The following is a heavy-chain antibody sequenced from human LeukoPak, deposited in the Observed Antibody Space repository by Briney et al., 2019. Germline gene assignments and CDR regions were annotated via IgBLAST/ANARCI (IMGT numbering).Heavy chain of an antibody. J-gene: IGHJ6*02. Sequence: SETLSLTSTVSGGSISSSSYYWGWIRQPPGKGLEWIGSIYYSGSTNYNPSLKSRVTISVDTSKNQFSLKLSSVTAADTAVYYCARYYGDYGYYYYYGMDVWGQGTTVTVSS. D-gene: IGHD4-17*01. CDR1: GGSISSSSYY. CDR3: ARYYGDYGYYYYYGMDV. V-gene: IGHV4-39*07. CDR2: IYYSGST.